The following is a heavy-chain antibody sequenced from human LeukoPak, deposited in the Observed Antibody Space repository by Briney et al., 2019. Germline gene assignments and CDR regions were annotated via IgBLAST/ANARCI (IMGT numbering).Heavy chain of an antibody. CDR1: GGSFSGYY. V-gene: IGHV4-34*01. CDR3: ASWLYYDRRFDY. J-gene: IGHJ4*02. Sequence: SETLSLTCAVYGGSFSGYYWSWIRQPPGKGLEWIGEINHSGSTNYNPSLKSRVTISVDTSKNQFSLKLSSVTAADTAVYYCASWLYYDRRFDYWGQGTLVTVSS. CDR2: INHSGST. D-gene: IGHD3-22*01.